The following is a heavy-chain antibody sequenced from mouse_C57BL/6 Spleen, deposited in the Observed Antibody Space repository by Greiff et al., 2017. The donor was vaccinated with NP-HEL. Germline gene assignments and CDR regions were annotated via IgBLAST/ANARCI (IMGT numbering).Heavy chain of an antibody. CDR2: ILPGSGST. CDR1: GYTFTGYW. D-gene: IGHD2-3*01. Sequence: QVQLKQSGAELMKPGASVKLSCKATGYTFTGYWIEWVKQRPGHGLEWIGEILPGSGSTNYNEKFKGKATFTADTSSNTAYMQLSSLTTEDSAIYYCARGPFYDGYSWFAYWGQGTLVTVSA. J-gene: IGHJ3*01. CDR3: ARGPFYDGYSWFAY. V-gene: IGHV1-9*01.